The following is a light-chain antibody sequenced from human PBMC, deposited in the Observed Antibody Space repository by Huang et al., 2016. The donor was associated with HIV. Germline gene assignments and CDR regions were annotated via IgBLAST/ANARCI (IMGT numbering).Light chain of an antibody. CDR1: QSVSSS. CDR2: GAS. J-gene: IGKJ1*01. CDR3: QQYSNWPQT. Sequence: EIVMTQSPATLSVSPGERATLSCRASQSVSSSLACYQQKPGQAPRLVIYGASTRATGIPARFSGSGSGTEFTLTISSLQSEDFTVYYCQQYSNWPQTFGQGTKVDIK. V-gene: IGKV3-15*01.